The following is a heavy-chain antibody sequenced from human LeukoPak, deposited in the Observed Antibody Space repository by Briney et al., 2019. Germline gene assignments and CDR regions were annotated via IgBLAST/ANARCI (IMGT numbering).Heavy chain of an antibody. CDR1: GFTFSSYA. CDR3: ARSSYSSSSSV. J-gene: IGHJ3*01. D-gene: IGHD6-6*01. CDR2: ISGSGGST. Sequence: GGSLRLSCAASGFTFSSYAMSWVRQAPGKGLEWVSAISGSGGSTYYADSVKGRFTISRDNAKNSLYLQINSLRAEDTAVYYCARSSYSSSSSVWGQGTMVTVSS. V-gene: IGHV3-23*01.